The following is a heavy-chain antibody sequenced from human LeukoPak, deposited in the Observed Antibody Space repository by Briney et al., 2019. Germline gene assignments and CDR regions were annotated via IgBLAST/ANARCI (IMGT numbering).Heavy chain of an antibody. D-gene: IGHD3-16*01. V-gene: IGHV1-69*05. J-gene: IGHJ4*02. CDR1: GYTFTSYY. CDR3: ARDGGH. Sequence: ASVKVSCKASGYTFTSYYMHWVRQAPGQGLEWMGGIIPIFGTANYAQKFQGRVTITTDESTSTAYMELSSLRSEDTAVYYCARDGGHWGQGTLVTVSS. CDR2: IIPIFGTA.